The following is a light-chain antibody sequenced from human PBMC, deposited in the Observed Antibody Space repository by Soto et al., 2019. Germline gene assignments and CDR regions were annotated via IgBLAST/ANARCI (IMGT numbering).Light chain of an antibody. V-gene: IGKV3-11*01. CDR2: DAT. Sequence: VLTQSPATLSLSPGERATLLCKASQSVGIYMGWFQQKPGQAPRVLIYDATNRAGGVPARFSGSGSGTDFNLTISDLGAEYSVVFFCQQRDIWPPLTFGGGTKLEIK. CDR3: QQRDIWPPLT. J-gene: IGKJ4*01. CDR1: QSVGIY.